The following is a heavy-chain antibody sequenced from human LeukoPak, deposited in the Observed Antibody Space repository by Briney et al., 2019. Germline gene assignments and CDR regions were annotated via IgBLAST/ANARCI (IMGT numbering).Heavy chain of an antibody. CDR3: ARDGYNRRMY. Sequence: PGGSLRLSCVASGFTFSSYWMSWVRQAPGKGLEWVANIKQDGSEKYYVDSVKGRFTISRDNAKNSLYLQMISLRAEDTAVYFCARDGYNRRMYWGQGTLVTVSS. CDR1: GFTFSSYW. J-gene: IGHJ4*02. V-gene: IGHV3-7*01. D-gene: IGHD5-24*01. CDR2: IKQDGSEK.